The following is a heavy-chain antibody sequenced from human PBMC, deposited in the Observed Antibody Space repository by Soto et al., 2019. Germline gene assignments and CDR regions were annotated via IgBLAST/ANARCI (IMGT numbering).Heavy chain of an antibody. CDR1: GCSISSYY. Sequence: SETLSLTCTFSGCSISSYYWSWIRQPPGKGLEWIGYIYYSGSTNYNPSLKSRVTISVDTSKNQFSLKLSSVTAADTAVYYCERHRGYDILAYSMDVWGKGTTVTSP. CDR3: ERHRGYDILAYSMDV. J-gene: IGHJ6*03. D-gene: IGHD3-9*01. V-gene: IGHV4-59*08. CDR2: IYYSGST.